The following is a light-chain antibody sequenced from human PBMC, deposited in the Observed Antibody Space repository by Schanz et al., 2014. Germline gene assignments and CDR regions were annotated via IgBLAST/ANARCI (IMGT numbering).Light chain of an antibody. J-gene: IGLJ3*02. V-gene: IGLV2-8*01. CDR1: SSDIGAYKY. CDR2: EVS. Sequence: QSALTQPPSASGSPGQSVTISCTGTSSDIGAYKYVSWYQQHPGKVPKLLIYEVSKRPSGVPDRFSGSKSGNTASLTVSGLQAEDEADYYCSSFAGDFWVFGGGTKVTVL. CDR3: SSFAGDFWV.